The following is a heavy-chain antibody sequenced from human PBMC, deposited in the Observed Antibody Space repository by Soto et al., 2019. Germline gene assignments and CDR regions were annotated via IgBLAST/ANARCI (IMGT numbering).Heavy chain of an antibody. J-gene: IGHJ4*02. CDR1: GFTFEDYA. CDR3: AKHQGLNCGGDCESGFDY. D-gene: IGHD2-21*02. CDR2: ISWNSGNI. Sequence: EVQLVESGGGLVQPGRSLRLSCAASGFTFEDYAMHWVRQAPGKGLEWVAGISWNSGNIGFADSVKGRFTISRDNAKNSLYLQMNSLRAEDTAFYYCAKHQGLNCGGDCESGFDYWGQGTLVTVSS. V-gene: IGHV3-9*01.